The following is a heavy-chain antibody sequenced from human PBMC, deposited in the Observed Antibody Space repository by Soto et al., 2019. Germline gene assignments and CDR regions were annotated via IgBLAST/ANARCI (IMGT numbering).Heavy chain of an antibody. D-gene: IGHD3-3*01. CDR3: NTDDDFSTKFAGLEL. Sequence: SVKVYCKTSGYAFTIYLVHRVRHAPGQGLEWMGIINPSGGSTSYAQTFQGRVTMTRDTSASTVYMELSSLRSEETAFFYCNTDDDFSTKFAGLELWGNGTLVTVS. J-gene: IGHJ4*01. CDR1: GYAFTIYL. CDR2: INPSGGST. V-gene: IGHV1-46*01.